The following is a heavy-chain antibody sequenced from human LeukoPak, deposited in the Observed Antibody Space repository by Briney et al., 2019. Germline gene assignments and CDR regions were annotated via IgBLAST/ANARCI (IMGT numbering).Heavy chain of an antibody. CDR3: ARDRLTSGSYFFDY. CDR1: AFTFSDYS. D-gene: IGHD1-26*01. J-gene: IGHJ4*02. CDR2: ISGRSSTI. V-gene: IGHV3-48*01. Sequence: QSGGSLRLSCAASAFTFSDYSMSWVRQAPGKGLEWISYISGRSSTIYYADSVRGRFTISRDNAKNSMYLQMNSLRAEDTAVYYCARDRLTSGSYFFDYWGQGTLVTVSS.